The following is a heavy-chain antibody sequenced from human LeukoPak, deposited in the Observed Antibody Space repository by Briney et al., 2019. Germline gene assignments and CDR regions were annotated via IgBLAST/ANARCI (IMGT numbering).Heavy chain of an antibody. CDR1: GGSFSGYY. J-gene: IGHJ4*02. D-gene: IGHD2-2*01. CDR2: INHRGST. CDR3: ARGDCSSTTCYVAY. Sequence: PETLSLTCAVYGGSFSGYYWSWIRQPPGKGLEWIGEINHRGSTNYNPSLKSRVTVSVDTSKNQFSLKLTSVTAADTAMYYCARGDCSSTTCYVAYWGQGALVTVSS. V-gene: IGHV4-34*01.